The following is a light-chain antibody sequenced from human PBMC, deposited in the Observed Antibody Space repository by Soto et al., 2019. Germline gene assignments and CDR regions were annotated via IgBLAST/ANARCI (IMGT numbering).Light chain of an antibody. CDR3: CSYAGDYTFV. J-gene: IGLJ1*01. Sequence: QSALIQPRSVSGSPGQSVTISCTGTSSDVGVYKYVSWYRQHPGKAPKLMIYDVITRPSGVPDRFSGSKSGNTASLTISGLQAEDEADYYCCSYAGDYTFVFGSGTQVTVL. CDR2: DVI. V-gene: IGLV2-11*01. CDR1: SSDVGVYKY.